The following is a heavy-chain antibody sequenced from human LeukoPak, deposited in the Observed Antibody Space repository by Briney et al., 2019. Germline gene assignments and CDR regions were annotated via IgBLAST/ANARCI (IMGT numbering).Heavy chain of an antibody. Sequence: GGSLRLSCAASGFTFSSYAIHWVRQAPGKGLEWVAVISYDGSNKYYADSVKGRFTISRDNSKNTLYLQMNSLRAEDTAVYYCARTPGDYWGQGTLVTVSS. CDR2: ISYDGSNK. J-gene: IGHJ4*02. V-gene: IGHV3-30*04. CDR1: GFTFSSYA. D-gene: IGHD3-10*01. CDR3: ARTPGDY.